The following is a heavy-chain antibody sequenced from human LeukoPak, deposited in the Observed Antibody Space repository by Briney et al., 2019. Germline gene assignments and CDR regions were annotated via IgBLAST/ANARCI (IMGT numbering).Heavy chain of an antibody. CDR1: GGSFSGYY. D-gene: IGHD3-22*01. CDR3: ARGLPIVVVITTEFENWFDP. V-gene: IGHV4-34*01. Sequence: SETLSLTCAVYGGSFSGYYWSWIRQPPGKGPEWIGEINHSGSTNYNPSLESRVTISVDTSKNQFSLKLSSVTAADTAVYYCARGLPIVVVITTEFENWFDPWGQGTLVTVSS. J-gene: IGHJ5*02. CDR2: INHSGST.